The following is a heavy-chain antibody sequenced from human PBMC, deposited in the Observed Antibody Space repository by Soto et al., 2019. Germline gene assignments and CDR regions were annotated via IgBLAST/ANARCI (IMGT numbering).Heavy chain of an antibody. CDR3: ARDYDILTGYYYGY. CDR2: IYSGGST. D-gene: IGHD3-9*01. Sequence: VQLVETGGGLIQPGGSLRLSCAASGFTVSSNSMSWVRQAPGKGLEWVSVIYSGGSTYYADSVKGRFTISRDNSKNTLYLQMNSLRAEDTAVYYCARDYDILTGYYYGYWGQGTLVTVSS. J-gene: IGHJ4*02. V-gene: IGHV3-53*02. CDR1: GFTVSSNS.